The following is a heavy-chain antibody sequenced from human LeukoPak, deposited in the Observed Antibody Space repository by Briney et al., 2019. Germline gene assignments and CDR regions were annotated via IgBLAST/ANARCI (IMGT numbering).Heavy chain of an antibody. D-gene: IGHD2-2*01. CDR2: IFAAGANT. J-gene: IGHJ4*02. V-gene: IGHV3-23*01. CDR3: ARHSTSSRFSFFDY. CDR1: GFTFGDYA. Sequence: GGSLRLSCAASGFTFGDYAMTWVRQAPGKGLEWVSTIFAAGANTYYADSVKGRLTISRDNSKNTVYLQMNSLTAEDTAIYYCARHSTSSRFSFFDYWGQGTLVTVSS.